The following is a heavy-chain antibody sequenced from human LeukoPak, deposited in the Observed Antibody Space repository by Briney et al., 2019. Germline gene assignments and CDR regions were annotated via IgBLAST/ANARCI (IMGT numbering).Heavy chain of an antibody. D-gene: IGHD3-16*01. Sequence: PGGSLRLSCGASGFTFSSYGMHWVRQAPGKGLEWVAFIRYDGGNKYYADSVKGRFTISRDNSKNTLYLQMNSLRSDDTAVYYCARVSGGDYDNWFDPWGQGTLVTVSS. CDR1: GFTFSSYG. V-gene: IGHV3-30*02. CDR2: IRYDGGNK. J-gene: IGHJ5*02. CDR3: ARVSGGDYDNWFDP.